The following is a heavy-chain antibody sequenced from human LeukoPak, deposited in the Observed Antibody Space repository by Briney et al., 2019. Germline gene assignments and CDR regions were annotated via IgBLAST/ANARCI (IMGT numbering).Heavy chain of an antibody. CDR1: GYTFTGYY. Sequence: ASVKVSCKASGYTFTGYYIHWVRQAPGQGLEWMGWINPNSGGTNYAQKFQGRVTMTRDTSISTAYMELSRLRSDDTAVYYCVKAAAGALDFDYWGQGTLVTVSS. D-gene: IGHD6-13*01. J-gene: IGHJ4*02. V-gene: IGHV1-2*02. CDR2: INPNSGGT. CDR3: VKAAAGALDFDY.